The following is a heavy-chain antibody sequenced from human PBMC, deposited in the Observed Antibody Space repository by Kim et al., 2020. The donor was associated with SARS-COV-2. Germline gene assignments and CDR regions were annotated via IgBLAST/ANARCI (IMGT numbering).Heavy chain of an antibody. CDR2: ISAYNGNT. CDR1: GYTLTNYG. J-gene: IGHJ4*02. CDR3: ARVAVAGTRPLDY. D-gene: IGHD6-19*01. V-gene: IGHV1-18*01. Sequence: ASVKVSCKASGYTLTNYGISLMRQAPGQGLEWMGWISAYNGNTNYAQKFQGRVTMTTDTSTSTAYMELRSLRSDDTAVYYCARVAVAGTRPLDYWGQGTLVTVSS.